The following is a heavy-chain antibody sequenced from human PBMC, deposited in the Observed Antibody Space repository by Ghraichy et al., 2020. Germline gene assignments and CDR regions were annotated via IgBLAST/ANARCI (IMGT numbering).Heavy chain of an antibody. Sequence: SQTLSLTCTVSGASIISNNYFWGWIRQPPGKGLEWIGSLFYPGSTNYNPSLKSRVTISLDTSKNQFSLKLSSVTAADTAVYYCARLDHDFWSGSPTDSWGQGTLVTVSS. CDR2: LFYPGST. CDR3: ARLDHDFWSGSPTDS. V-gene: IGHV4-39*01. D-gene: IGHD3-3*01. J-gene: IGHJ4*02. CDR1: GASIISNNYF.